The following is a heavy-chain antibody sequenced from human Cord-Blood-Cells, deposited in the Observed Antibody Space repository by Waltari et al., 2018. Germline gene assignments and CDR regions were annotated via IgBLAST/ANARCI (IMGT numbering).Heavy chain of an antibody. CDR1: GYTFTGYY. V-gene: IGHV1-2*02. D-gene: IGHD7-27*01. J-gene: IGHJ4*02. CDR2: INPNSGGT. CDR3: ASSRHWGSGVDY. Sequence: QVQLVQSGAEVKKPGASVKGSCKASGYTFTGYYMHLLRQAPGQGLEWMVWINPNSGGTNYAQKFQGRVTMTRDTSISTAYMELSRLRSDDTAVYYCASSRHWGSGVDYWGQGTLVTVSS.